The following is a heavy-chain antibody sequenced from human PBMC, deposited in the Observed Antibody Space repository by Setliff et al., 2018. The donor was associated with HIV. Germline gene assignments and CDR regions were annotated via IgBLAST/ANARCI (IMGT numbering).Heavy chain of an antibody. CDR2: IYHSGST. CDR1: GYSISSGYY. D-gene: IGHD3-10*01. CDR3: ARGGDHQGDWGAVDI. J-gene: IGHJ3*02. V-gene: IGHV4-38-2*01. Sequence: ASETLSLTCAVSGYSISSGYYWGWIRQPPGKGLEWIGSIYHSGSTYYNPSLKSRVTISVDTSKNQFSLKLSSVTAADTAVYYCARGGDHQGDWGAVDIWGQGTMVTVSS.